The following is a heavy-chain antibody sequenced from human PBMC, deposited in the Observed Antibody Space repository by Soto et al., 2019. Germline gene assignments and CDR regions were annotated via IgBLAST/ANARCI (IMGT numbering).Heavy chain of an antibody. CDR3: ARYLTPGYCSGGSCYSWNYYGMDV. CDR1: GYTFTSYG. CDR2: ISAYNGNT. J-gene: IGHJ6*02. V-gene: IGHV1-18*04. D-gene: IGHD2-15*01. Sequence: QVQLVQSGAEVKKPGASVKVSCKASGYTFTSYGISWVRQAPGQGLEWMGWISAYNGNTNYAQKLQGRVTMTTDTSTSTAYMELRSLRSDDTAVYYCARYLTPGYCSGGSCYSWNYYGMDVWGQGTTVTVSS.